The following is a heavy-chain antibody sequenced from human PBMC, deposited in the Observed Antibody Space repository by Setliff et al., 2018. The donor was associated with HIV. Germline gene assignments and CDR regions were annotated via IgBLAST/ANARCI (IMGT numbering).Heavy chain of an antibody. Sequence: SWIRQPPGKGLEWIGYIYYTGSTYYKSSLASRLTMSIDTSRNQFSLKLRSVTAADTAVFYCARMSVSAAVYFDSWGQGTLVTVSS. CDR2: IYYTGST. J-gene: IGHJ4*02. V-gene: IGHV4-30-4*08. CDR3: ARMSVSAAVYFDS. D-gene: IGHD6-25*01.